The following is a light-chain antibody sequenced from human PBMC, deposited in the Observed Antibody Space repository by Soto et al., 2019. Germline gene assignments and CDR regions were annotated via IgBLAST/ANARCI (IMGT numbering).Light chain of an antibody. CDR3: QQYGASPWT. CDR2: GVS. Sequence: EIVLTQSPGTLSLSPGERATLSCRASQSVNTKYLAWYQQKPGQAPRLLISGVSSRATGIPDRFSGSGSGTDFILTISRLEPEDFAVYHCQQYGASPWTFGQGTKVEVK. J-gene: IGKJ1*01. V-gene: IGKV3-20*01. CDR1: QSVNTKY.